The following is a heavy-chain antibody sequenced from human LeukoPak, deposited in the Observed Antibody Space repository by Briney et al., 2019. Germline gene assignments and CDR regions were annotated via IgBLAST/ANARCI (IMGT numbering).Heavy chain of an antibody. V-gene: IGHV1-18*01. CDR3: ARDPKSTTNYYDNSGFHY. CDR1: SYTFTRYG. CDR2: ISGYNGNT. D-gene: IGHD3-22*01. Sequence: ASVKVSCKASSYTFTRYGISWVRQAPGQGLEWMGWISGYNGNTNYAQKFQGRVSMTADTSTSTAYMELRSLRSDDTAVYYCARDPKSTTNYYDNSGFHYWGQGTLVTVSS. J-gene: IGHJ4*02.